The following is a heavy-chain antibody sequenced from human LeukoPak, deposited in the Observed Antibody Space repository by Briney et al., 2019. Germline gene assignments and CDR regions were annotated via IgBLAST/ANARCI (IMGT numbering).Heavy chain of an antibody. Sequence: GGSLRLSCAASGFTVSSNYMSWVRQAPGKGLEWVSVIYSGGSTYCADSVKGRFTISRDNSKNTLYLQMNSLRAEDTAVYYCARDRDYYGSGSVLDYWGQGTLVTVSS. D-gene: IGHD3-10*01. V-gene: IGHV3-66*01. J-gene: IGHJ4*02. CDR3: ARDRDYYGSGSVLDY. CDR1: GFTVSSNY. CDR2: IYSGGST.